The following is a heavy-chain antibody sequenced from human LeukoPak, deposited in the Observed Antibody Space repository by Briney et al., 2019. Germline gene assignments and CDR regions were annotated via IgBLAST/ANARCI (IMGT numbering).Heavy chain of an antibody. CDR2: ISTTSYT. CDR1: GVTFSRYS. Sequence: GGSLRLSCAASGVTFSRYSMNWVRQAPGKGLEWVSSISTTSYTYYADSVKGRSTISRDNAENSLYLQMNSLRAEDTALYYCATAGSLYYFDNWGQGTLVTVSS. J-gene: IGHJ4*02. D-gene: IGHD3-10*01. CDR3: ATAGSLYYFDN. V-gene: IGHV3-21*01.